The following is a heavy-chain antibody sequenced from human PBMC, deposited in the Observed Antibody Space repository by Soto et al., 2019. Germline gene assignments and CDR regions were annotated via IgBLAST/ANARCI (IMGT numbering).Heavy chain of an antibody. CDR1: GGSISSYY. D-gene: IGHD6-13*01. CDR3: ARGVAAGPYFDY. Sequence: SETQSLTCTVSGGSISSYYWSWIRQPPGKGLEWIGYIYYSGSTNHNPSLKSRVTISVDTSKNQFSLKLSSVTAADTAVYYCARGVAAGPYFDYWGQGTVVTVSS. V-gene: IGHV4-59*01. CDR2: IYYSGST. J-gene: IGHJ4*02.